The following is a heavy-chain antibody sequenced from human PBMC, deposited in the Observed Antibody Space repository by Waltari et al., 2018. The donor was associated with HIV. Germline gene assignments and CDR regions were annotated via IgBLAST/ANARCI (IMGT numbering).Heavy chain of an antibody. D-gene: IGHD1-26*01. CDR3: AKDSMGAIDVEDYFDF. CDR1: GFTLSPSP. Sequence: EVQLFESGGALVQPGGSLSLTCATFGFTLSPSPMSWVRQAPGKGLEWVSTIRSIGDTTYYADSVKGRFTTTRANSKDTLYLQMNSLRAEDTAVYYCAKDSMGAIDVEDYFDFWGQGTLVTVSS. J-gene: IGHJ4*02. CDR2: IRSIGDTT. V-gene: IGHV3-23*01.